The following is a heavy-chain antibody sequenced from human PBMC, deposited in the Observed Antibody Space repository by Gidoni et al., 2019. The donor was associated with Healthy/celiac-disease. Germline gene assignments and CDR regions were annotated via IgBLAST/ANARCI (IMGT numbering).Heavy chain of an antibody. J-gene: IGHJ4*02. CDR3: AKDMRRDDYGDYGPGDY. CDR2: ISGSGGRT. Sequence: EVQLLESGGGLVQPGGSLRLSCAASGFTFSSYAMSWVRQAPGKGLAWVSAISGSGGRTYYADSVKGRFTISRDNSKNTLYLQMNSLRAEDTAVYYCAKDMRRDDYGDYGPGDYWGQGTLVTVSS. CDR1: GFTFSSYA. D-gene: IGHD4-17*01. V-gene: IGHV3-23*01.